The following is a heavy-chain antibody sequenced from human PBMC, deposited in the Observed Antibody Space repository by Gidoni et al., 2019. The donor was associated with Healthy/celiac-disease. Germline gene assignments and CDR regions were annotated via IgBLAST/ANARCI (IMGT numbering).Heavy chain of an antibody. V-gene: IGHV2-5*02. CDR3: AHVGATRRADFDY. Sequence: QITLKESCPTLVKPTQTLTPTGTFAGVSLSTSGVGVGWIRQPPGKALEWLALIYWDADQRYSPSLKSRLPITKSTSKNQVVLTMTNMDPVDTAPYYCAHVGATRRADFDYWGQGTLVTVSS. D-gene: IGHD1-26*01. CDR2: IYWDADQ. J-gene: IGHJ4*02. CDR1: GVSLSTSGVG.